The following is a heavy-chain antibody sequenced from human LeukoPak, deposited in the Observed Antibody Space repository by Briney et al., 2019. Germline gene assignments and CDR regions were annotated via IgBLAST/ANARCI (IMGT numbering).Heavy chain of an antibody. CDR3: ARDLTERKYYIAY. D-gene: IGHD2-8*02. Sequence: GGSLRLSCAASGFTFSSFGMHWVRQAPGEGLEWVAYIGYTGTDTYYADSVKGRYTISRDNSKNTVHLQVNSLRAADTALYSCARDLTERKYYIAYWGQGTLVTVSS. J-gene: IGHJ4*02. CDR2: IGYTGTDT. V-gene: IGHV3-30*02. CDR1: GFTFSSFG.